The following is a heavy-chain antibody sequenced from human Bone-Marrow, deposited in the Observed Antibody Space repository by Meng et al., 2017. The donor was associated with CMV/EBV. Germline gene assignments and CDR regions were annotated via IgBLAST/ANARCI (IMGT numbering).Heavy chain of an antibody. CDR3: ARIGSLYDSSGHWFGY. Sequence: SVKVSCKASGGTFSSYAISWVRQAPGQGLEWMGGIIPILGIANYAQKFQGRVTITADKSTSTAYMELSSLTSEDTAVYYCARIGSLYDSSGHWFGYWGQGTQVTVS. CDR2: IIPILGIA. CDR1: GGTFSSYA. D-gene: IGHD3-22*01. V-gene: IGHV1-69*10. J-gene: IGHJ4*02.